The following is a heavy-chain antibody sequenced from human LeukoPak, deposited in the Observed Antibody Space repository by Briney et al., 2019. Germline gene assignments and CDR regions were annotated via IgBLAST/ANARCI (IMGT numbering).Heavy chain of an antibody. CDR1: GGSISSSSYY. CDR3: AREILYDSSAYNV. D-gene: IGHD3-22*01. V-gene: IGHV4-39*07. CDR2: MYNTGIT. J-gene: IGHJ4*02. Sequence: SETLSLTCTVSGGSISSSSYYWGWIRQSPGKGLEWLGSMYNTGITYYNPSLKSRVTISVDTSKNQFSLKLRSVTAADTAVYYCAREILYDSSAYNVWGQGALVTVSS.